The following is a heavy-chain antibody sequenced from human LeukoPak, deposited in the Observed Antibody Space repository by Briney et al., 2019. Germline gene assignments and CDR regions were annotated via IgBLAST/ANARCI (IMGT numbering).Heavy chain of an antibody. D-gene: IGHD2-15*01. V-gene: IGHV3-33*01. Sequence: PGGSLRLSCAASGFTFSSYGMHWVRQAPGKGLEWVAVIWYDGSNKYYADSVKGRFTISRDNAKNSLYLQMSNLRAEDTAVYFCARAHYCSGGSCYSLFDYWGQGTLVTVSS. CDR1: GFTFSSYG. CDR3: ARAHYCSGGSCYSLFDY. CDR2: IWYDGSNK. J-gene: IGHJ4*02.